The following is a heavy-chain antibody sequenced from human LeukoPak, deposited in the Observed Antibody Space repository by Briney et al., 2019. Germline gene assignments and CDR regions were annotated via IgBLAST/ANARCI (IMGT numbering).Heavy chain of an antibody. CDR1: GYSISSGYY. D-gene: IGHD3-9*01. J-gene: IGHJ4*02. Sequence: SETLSLTCAVSGYSISSGYYWGWIRQPPGKGLEWIGSIYHSGSTYYNPSLKSRVTISVDTSKTQFSLKLSSVTAADTAVYYCARHAYYDILTGIRYFDYWGQGTLVAVSS. V-gene: IGHV4-38-2*01. CDR2: IYHSGST. CDR3: ARHAYYDILTGIRYFDY.